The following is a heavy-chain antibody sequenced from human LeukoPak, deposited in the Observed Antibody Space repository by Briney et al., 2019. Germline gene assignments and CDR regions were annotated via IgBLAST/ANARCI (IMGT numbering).Heavy chain of an antibody. D-gene: IGHD1-1*01. CDR1: GFTFSSYA. V-gene: IGHV3-30*04. CDR2: ISYDGSNK. Sequence: GGSLRPSCAASGFTFSSYAMHWVRQAPGKGLEWVAVISYDGSNKYYADSVKGRFTISRDNSKNTLYLQMNSLRAEDTAVYYCARDLLERFDPWGQGTLVTVSS. J-gene: IGHJ5*02. CDR3: ARDLLERFDP.